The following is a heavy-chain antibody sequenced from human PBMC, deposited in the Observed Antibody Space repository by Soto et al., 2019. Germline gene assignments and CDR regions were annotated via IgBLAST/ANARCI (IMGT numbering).Heavy chain of an antibody. D-gene: IGHD4-4*01. V-gene: IGHV3-9*01. CDR3: ARPVTTLWELGYYMDV. CDR2: ISWNSGSI. CDR1: GFTFDDYA. J-gene: IGHJ6*03. Sequence: GGSLRLSCAASGFTFDDYAMHWVQQAPGKGLEWVSGISWNSGSIGYADSVKGRFTISRDNAKNSLYLQMNSLRAEDTALYYCARPVTTLWELGYYMDVWGKGTTVTVSS.